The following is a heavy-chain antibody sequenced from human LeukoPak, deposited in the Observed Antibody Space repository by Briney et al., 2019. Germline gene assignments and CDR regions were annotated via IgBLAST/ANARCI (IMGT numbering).Heavy chain of an antibody. CDR1: GFTVSSNY. CDR2: IYSGGST. CDR3: ARVGSSESFFDY. V-gene: IGHV3-53*01. J-gene: IGHJ4*02. D-gene: IGHD6-13*01. Sequence: GGSLRLSCAASGFTVSSNYMSWVRQAPGKGLEWVSVIYSGGSTYYADSVKGRFTISRDNSKNTLYLQMNSLRAEDTAVYYCARVGSSESFFDYWGQGTLVTVPS.